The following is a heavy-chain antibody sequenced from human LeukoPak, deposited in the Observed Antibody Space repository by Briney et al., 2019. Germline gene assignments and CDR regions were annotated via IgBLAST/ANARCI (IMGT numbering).Heavy chain of an antibody. D-gene: IGHD5-18*01. Sequence: GGSLRLSCAASGFTVSSNYMSWVRQAPGKGLEWVSVIYSGGSTYYADSVKGRFTISRDNSKNTLYLQMNSLRAEDTAVYYCARETGYSYGYYYGMDVWGQGTTVTVSS. V-gene: IGHV3-66*01. J-gene: IGHJ6*02. CDR1: GFTVSSNY. CDR2: IYSGGST. CDR3: ARETGYSYGYYYGMDV.